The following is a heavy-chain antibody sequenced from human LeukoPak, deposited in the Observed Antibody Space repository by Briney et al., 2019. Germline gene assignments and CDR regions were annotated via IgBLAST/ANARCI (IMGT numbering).Heavy chain of an antibody. Sequence: GGSLRLSCAASGFTFSSYSMNWVRQAPGKGLEWVSSISSSSSYIYYADSVKGRFTIPRDNAKNSLYLQMNSLRAEDTAVYYCARVRYYDFWSGYYTDAFDIWGQGTMVTVSS. CDR2: ISSSSSYI. J-gene: IGHJ3*02. D-gene: IGHD3-3*01. CDR1: GFTFSSYS. CDR3: ARVRYYDFWSGYYTDAFDI. V-gene: IGHV3-21*01.